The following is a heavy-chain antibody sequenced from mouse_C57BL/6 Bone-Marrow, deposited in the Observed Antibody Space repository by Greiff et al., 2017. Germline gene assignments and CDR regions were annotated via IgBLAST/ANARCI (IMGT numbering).Heavy chain of an antibody. J-gene: IGHJ4*01. Sequence: QVQLQQPGAELVKPGASVTLSCKASGYTFTSYWMQWVKQRPGQGLEWIGEIDPSDSCTNYNQKFKGKAPLTVDTSASTAYMQLSSLTSEDSAVYYCARDGGTLYAMDYWGQGTSVTVSS. V-gene: IGHV1-50*01. CDR1: GYTFTSYW. CDR3: ARDGGTLYAMDY. D-gene: IGHD4-1*01. CDR2: IDPSDSCT.